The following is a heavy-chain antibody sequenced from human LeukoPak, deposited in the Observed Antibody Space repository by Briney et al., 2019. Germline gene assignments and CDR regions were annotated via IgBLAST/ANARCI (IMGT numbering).Heavy chain of an antibody. D-gene: IGHD3-10*01. CDR2: ISGSGDNT. Sequence: PGGSLRLSCAASGFSFSSYAMSWVRQAPGKGLEWVSGISGSGDNTDHADSVKGRFTISRDNSKNTLHLQMNSLRAEDTAVYYCAKDEFGGTFDYWGQGTLVTVSS. CDR3: AKDEFGGTFDY. J-gene: IGHJ4*02. CDR1: GFSFSSYA. V-gene: IGHV3-23*01.